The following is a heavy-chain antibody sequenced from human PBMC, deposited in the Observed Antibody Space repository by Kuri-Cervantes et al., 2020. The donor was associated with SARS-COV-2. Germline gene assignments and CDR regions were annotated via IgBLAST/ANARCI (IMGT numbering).Heavy chain of an antibody. J-gene: IGHJ4*02. CDR1: GGSFSSYY. D-gene: IGHD3-3*01. CDR3: ARLAIFGVVTDWDYYFDY. CDR2: MYYSGST. V-gene: IGHV4-39*01. Sequence: SETLSLTCAVYGGSFSSYYWGWIRQPPGKGLEWIGSMYYSGSTYYNPSLKSRVTISVDTSKNQFSLKLSSVTAADTAVYYCARLAIFGVVTDWDYYFDYWGQGTLVTVSS.